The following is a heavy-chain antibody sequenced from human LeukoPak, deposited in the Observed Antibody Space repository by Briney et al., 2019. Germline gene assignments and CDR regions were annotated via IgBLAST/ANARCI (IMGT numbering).Heavy chain of an antibody. V-gene: IGHV4-39*01. CDR2: IYYSGST. Sequence: PSETLSLTCTVSGGSISSSSYYWGWIRQPPGKGLEWIGSIYYSGSTYYNPSLKSRVTISVDTSKNQFSLKLSSVTAADTAVYYCARHPLYYDILTGHFDYWGQGTLDTVSS. CDR1: GGSISSSSYY. D-gene: IGHD3-9*01. CDR3: ARHPLYYDILTGHFDY. J-gene: IGHJ4*02.